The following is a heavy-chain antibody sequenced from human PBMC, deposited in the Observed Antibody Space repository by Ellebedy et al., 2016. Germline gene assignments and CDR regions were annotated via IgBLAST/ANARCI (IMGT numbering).Heavy chain of an antibody. CDR2: IYPGDSDT. V-gene: IGHV5-51*01. D-gene: IGHD2-21*01. Sequence: GGSLRLSCKGSGYSFTSYWIGWVRQMPGKGLEWMGIIYPGDSDTRYSPSFQGQVTISADKSISTAYLQWSSLKASDTAMYYCARLVINGLDRAAYYMDVWGKGTTVTVSS. CDR3: ARLVINGLDRAAYYMDV. CDR1: GYSFTSYW. J-gene: IGHJ6*03.